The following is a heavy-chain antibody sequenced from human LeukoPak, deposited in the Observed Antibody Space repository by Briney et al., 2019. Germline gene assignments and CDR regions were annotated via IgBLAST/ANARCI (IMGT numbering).Heavy chain of an antibody. J-gene: IGHJ3*02. Sequence: GGSLRLSCAASGFTFSSYSMNWVRQAPGKGLEWVSSISSSSSYIYYADSVKGRFTISRDNAKNSLYLQINSLRAEDTAVYYCARYSQDAFDIWGQGTTVTVSS. CDR1: GFTFSSYS. D-gene: IGHD4-11*01. V-gene: IGHV3-21*01. CDR2: ISSSSSYI. CDR3: ARYSQDAFDI.